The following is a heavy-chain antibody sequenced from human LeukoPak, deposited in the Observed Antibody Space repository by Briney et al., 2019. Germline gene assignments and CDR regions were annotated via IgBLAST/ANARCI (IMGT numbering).Heavy chain of an antibody. CDR3: ARDSRRYGSALDY. CDR1: GDSVSTNTAA. CDR2: TYYRSKWYS. V-gene: IGHV6-1*01. Sequence: SQTLSLTCAISGDSVSTNTAAWNWVRQSPSRGLEWLGRTYYRSKWYSDYALAVKGRITISPDTSKNQLSLQLNSVTPEDTAVYYCARDSRRYGSALDYWGQGTLITVSS. D-gene: IGHD3-10*01. J-gene: IGHJ4*02.